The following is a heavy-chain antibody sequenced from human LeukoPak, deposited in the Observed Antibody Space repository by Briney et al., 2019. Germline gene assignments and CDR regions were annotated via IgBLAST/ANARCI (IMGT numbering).Heavy chain of an antibody. CDR2: IYYSGST. CDR1: GGSISSNNYY. Sequence: PSETLSLTCTVSGGSISSNNYYWSWIRQPPGKGLEWIGYIYYSGSTNYNPSLKSRVTISVDTSKNQFSLKLSSVTAADTAVYYCARDANFEDYYYYMDVWGKGTMVTVSS. D-gene: IGHD1-7*01. CDR3: ARDANFEDYYYYMDV. J-gene: IGHJ6*03. V-gene: IGHV4-61*01.